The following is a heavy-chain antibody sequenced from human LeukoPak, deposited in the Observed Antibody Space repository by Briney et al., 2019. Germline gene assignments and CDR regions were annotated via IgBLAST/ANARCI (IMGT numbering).Heavy chain of an antibody. CDR2: VFYSGNS. J-gene: IGHJ5*02. V-gene: IGHV4-39*01. Sequence: SETLSLTCTVSGGSISTGRDFWAWIRQSREKGLEWIGSVFYSGNSYKNPSLKGRVTISVDTSKNRFSREVHSVTFADSATYYCARHNQLLVLRWFDPWGHGAPVTVSS. CDR3: ARHNQLLVLRWFDP. D-gene: IGHD4/OR15-4a*01. CDR1: GGSISTGRDF.